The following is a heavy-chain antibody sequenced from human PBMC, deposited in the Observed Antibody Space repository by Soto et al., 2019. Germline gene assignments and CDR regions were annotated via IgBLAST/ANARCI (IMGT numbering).Heavy chain of an antibody. J-gene: IGHJ4*02. V-gene: IGHV4-39*01. CDR2: VYYSGTT. D-gene: IGHD3-10*01. CDR3: ARPKGGYCLIDC. CDR1: GGSISSSNNY. Sequence: SETLSLTCTVSGGSISSSNNYWGWIRQPPGKGLEWIGTVYYSGTTYSNPSLKSRVTISVDTSKNQFSLKLSSVTAADTAVYYCARPKGGYCLIDCWGQGTLVTVSS.